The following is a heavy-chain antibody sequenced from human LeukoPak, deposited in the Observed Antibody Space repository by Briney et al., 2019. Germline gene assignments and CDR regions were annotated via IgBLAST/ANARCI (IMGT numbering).Heavy chain of an antibody. J-gene: IGHJ4*02. Sequence: SETLSLTCAVNGGSFSGYYWSWIRQPPGKGLEWIGEINHSGSTNYNPSLKSRVTLSADTSKNQFSLKLSSVTAADTAVYYCARGRLVSSQPFDYWGQGTLVTVSS. V-gene: IGHV4-34*01. D-gene: IGHD6-6*01. CDR2: INHSGST. CDR1: GGSFSGYY. CDR3: ARGRLVSSQPFDY.